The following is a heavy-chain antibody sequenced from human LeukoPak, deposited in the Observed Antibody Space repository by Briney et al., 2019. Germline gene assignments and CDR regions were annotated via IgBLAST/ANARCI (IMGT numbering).Heavy chain of an antibody. CDR3: ARDCSSTSCYDGVDP. Sequence: GASVKVSCKASGYTFTSYGISWVRQAPGQGLEWMGWISAYNGNTNYAQKLQGRVTVTTDTSTSTAYMELRSLRSDDTAVYYCARDCSSTSCYDGVDPWGQGTLVTVSS. CDR1: GYTFTSYG. V-gene: IGHV1-18*01. D-gene: IGHD2-2*01. CDR2: ISAYNGNT. J-gene: IGHJ5*02.